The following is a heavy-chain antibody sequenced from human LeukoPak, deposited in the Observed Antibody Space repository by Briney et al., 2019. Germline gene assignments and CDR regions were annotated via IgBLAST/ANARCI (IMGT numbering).Heavy chain of an antibody. V-gene: IGHV3-30*03. CDR3: QSRSIVATPDDY. CDR1: GFTFSSYS. Sequence: GGSLRLSCAASGFTFSSYSMNWVRQAPGKGLEWVAVISYDGTNKYYAGSVQGRFTISRDNSKNTVYLQMTSLRTEDTALYYCQSRSIVATPDDYWGQGTLVIVSS. J-gene: IGHJ4*02. D-gene: IGHD5-12*01. CDR2: ISYDGTNK.